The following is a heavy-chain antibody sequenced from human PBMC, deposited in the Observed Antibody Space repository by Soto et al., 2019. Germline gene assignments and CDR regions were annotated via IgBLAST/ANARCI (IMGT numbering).Heavy chain of an antibody. Sequence: QVQLVQSGAEVKKSGASVKISCKASGYSFTGYYIHRVRQAPGQGFEWMGEISPNSGGTKYAQKFQGRVTMTRDTSITTVYMDLSNLSPDDTAVYYCGKGRSGDVGVFYWGQGTLVTVSS. D-gene: IGHD1-26*01. CDR1: GYSFTGYY. CDR2: ISPNSGGT. J-gene: IGHJ4*02. V-gene: IGHV1-2*02. CDR3: GKGRSGDVGVFY.